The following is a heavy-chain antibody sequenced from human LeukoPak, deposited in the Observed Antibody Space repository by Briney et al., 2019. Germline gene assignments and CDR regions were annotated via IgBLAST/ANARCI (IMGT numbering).Heavy chain of an antibody. CDR2: VFYSGTT. J-gene: IGHJ4*02. CDR3: TTGQGFGELLYYFDY. V-gene: IGHV4-39*07. Sequence: SETLSLTCNVSSGSISSKKYYWGWIRQPPGKALEWVGSVFYSGTTYYNPSLKSRVTMSVDTSKNQFSLKLSSVTAADTAVYHCTTGQGFGELLYYFDYWGQGTLVTVSS. D-gene: IGHD3-10*01. CDR1: SGSISSKKYY.